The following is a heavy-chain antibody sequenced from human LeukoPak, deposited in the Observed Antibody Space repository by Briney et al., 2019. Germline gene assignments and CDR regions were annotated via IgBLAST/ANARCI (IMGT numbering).Heavy chain of an antibody. J-gene: IGHJ4*02. D-gene: IGHD3-9*01. Sequence: SETLSLTCTVSGGSISSTTYYWGWIRQPPGKGLEWIGEINHSGSTNYNPSLKSRVTISVDTSKNQFSLKLSSVTAADTAVYYCARRYFDYFDYWGQGTPVTVSS. CDR2: INHSGST. CDR1: GGSISSTTYY. V-gene: IGHV4-39*07. CDR3: ARRYFDYFDY.